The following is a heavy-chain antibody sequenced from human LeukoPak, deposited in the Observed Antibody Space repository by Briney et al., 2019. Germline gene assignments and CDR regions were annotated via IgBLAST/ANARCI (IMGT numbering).Heavy chain of an antibody. J-gene: IGHJ6*03. Sequence: SETLSLTCTVSGGSISSYYWSWVRQPPGKGLEWIGYIYYSGSTNYNPSLKSRVTISVDTSKNQFSLKLRSVTAADTALYYCARLIGQYGNYMDVWGKGTTVTVSS. V-gene: IGHV4-59*08. CDR2: IYYSGST. CDR3: ARLIGQYGNYMDV. D-gene: IGHD3-10*01. CDR1: GGSISSYY.